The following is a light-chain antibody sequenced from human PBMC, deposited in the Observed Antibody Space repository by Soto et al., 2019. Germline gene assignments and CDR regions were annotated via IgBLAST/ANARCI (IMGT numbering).Light chain of an antibody. Sequence: QSVLTQPPSVSGAPGQRVTISCTGSSSNIGAGDDVQWYQQLPGTAPKLLIYGNSNRPSWVPDRFSGSKSGTSGSLAITGLQAEDESDYYCQTYDSSLSGYVVLGGGTKLTVL. J-gene: IGLJ2*01. CDR3: QTYDSSLSGYVV. CDR1: SSNIGAGDD. CDR2: GNS. V-gene: IGLV1-40*01.